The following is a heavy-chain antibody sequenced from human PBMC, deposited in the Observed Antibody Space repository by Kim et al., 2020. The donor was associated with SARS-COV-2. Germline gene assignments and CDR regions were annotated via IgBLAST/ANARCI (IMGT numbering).Heavy chain of an antibody. Sequence: GGSLRLSCAASGFTFSSYAMHWVRQAPGKGLEWVAVISYDGSNKYYADSVKGRFTISRDNSKNTLYLQMNSLRAEDTAVYYCARDYTVVVPAAIISYAFDIWGQGTMVTVSS. CDR3: ARDYTVVVPAAIISYAFDI. J-gene: IGHJ3*02. D-gene: IGHD2-2*02. CDR2: ISYDGSNK. V-gene: IGHV3-30-3*01. CDR1: GFTFSSYA.